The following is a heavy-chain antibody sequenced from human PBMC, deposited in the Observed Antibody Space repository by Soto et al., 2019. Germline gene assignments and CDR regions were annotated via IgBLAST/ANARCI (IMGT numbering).Heavy chain of an antibody. D-gene: IGHD2-15*01. CDR2: INSDGSTT. CDR1: AFTFSSSW. Sequence: GGSLSLSCVVSAFTFSSSWMHWVRPGPGKGLVWVSRINSDGSTTNYADSVKGRFTTSGDNAKNMLYLQMNSLRVEDTALYYCVTGWSDYWGQGTLVTVS. V-gene: IGHV3-74*01. J-gene: IGHJ4*02. CDR3: VTGWSDY.